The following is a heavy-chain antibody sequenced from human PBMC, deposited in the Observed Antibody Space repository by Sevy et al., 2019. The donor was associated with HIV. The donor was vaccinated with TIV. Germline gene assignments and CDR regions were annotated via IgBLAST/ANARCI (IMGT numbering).Heavy chain of an antibody. CDR2: IYYSGST. CDR1: GGSISSYY. Sequence: SETLSLTCTVSGGSISSYYWSWIRQPPGKGLEWIGYIYYSGSTNYNPSLKSQVTISVDTSKNQFSLNLSSVTAADTAVYYCAGRNWNDVAPYYYYMDVWGKGTTVTVS. D-gene: IGHD1-1*01. CDR3: AGRNWNDVAPYYYYMDV. J-gene: IGHJ6*03. V-gene: IGHV4-59*08.